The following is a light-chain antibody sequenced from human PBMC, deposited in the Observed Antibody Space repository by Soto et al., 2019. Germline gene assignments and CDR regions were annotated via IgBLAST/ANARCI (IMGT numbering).Light chain of an antibody. V-gene: IGLV1-44*01. CDR3: VAWDASLNGYV. CDR1: SSNIGGNT. Sequence: QSALTQPPSASGTPGQRVTISCSTSSSNIGGNTVNWYQQVPGTAPKLLIYSYDQRPSGVPDRFSGSKSGTSASLAISGLQSEDEADYYCVAWDASLNGYVFGTGTKVTVL. CDR2: SYD. J-gene: IGLJ1*01.